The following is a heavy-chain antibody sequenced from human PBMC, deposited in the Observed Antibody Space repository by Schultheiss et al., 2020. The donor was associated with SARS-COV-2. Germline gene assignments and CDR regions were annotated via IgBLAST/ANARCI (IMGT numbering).Heavy chain of an antibody. CDR1: GGSISSYY. CDR3: ARAAGDTAMVRAHYYYMDV. J-gene: IGHJ6*03. V-gene: IGHV4-59*08. D-gene: IGHD5-18*01. Sequence: SETLSLTCTVSGGSISSYYWSWIRQPPGKGLEWIGYIYYSGSTNYNPSLKSRVTISVDTSKNQFSLKLSSVTAADTAVYYCARAAGDTAMVRAHYYYMDVWGKGTTVTVSS. CDR2: IYYSGST.